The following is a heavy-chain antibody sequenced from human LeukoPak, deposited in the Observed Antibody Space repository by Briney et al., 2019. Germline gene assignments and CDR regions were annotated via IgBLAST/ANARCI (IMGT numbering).Heavy chain of an antibody. CDR1: GYTFTGYY. CDR3: ARLEQAVVVAATPGWNWFDP. J-gene: IGHJ5*02. V-gene: IGHV1-2*02. Sequence: ASVTVSCKVSGYTFTGYYMHWVRQAPGQGLEWMGWINPNSGGTNYAQKFQGRVTLTRDTSISTAYMELSRLRSDDTAVYYCARLEQAVVVAATPGWNWFDPWGQGTLVTVSS. D-gene: IGHD2-15*01. CDR2: INPNSGGT.